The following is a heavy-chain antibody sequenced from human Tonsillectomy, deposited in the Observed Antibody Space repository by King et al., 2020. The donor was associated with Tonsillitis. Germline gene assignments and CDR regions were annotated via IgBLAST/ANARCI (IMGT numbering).Heavy chain of an antibody. CDR3: AHIVITYGGILADDAFDI. CDR1: GFSLSSHGVG. J-gene: IGHJ3*02. Sequence: TLQESGPSLVKPTQTLTLTCTFSGFSLSSHGVGVGWIRQPPGKALEWLALIYWDEDRRYSPSLRSRLTITKDTSKNHVVLTMTNMDPVDTATYYCAHIVITYGGILADDAFDIWGQGTMVPVSS. D-gene: IGHD3-16*02. CDR2: IYWDEDR. V-gene: IGHV2-5*02.